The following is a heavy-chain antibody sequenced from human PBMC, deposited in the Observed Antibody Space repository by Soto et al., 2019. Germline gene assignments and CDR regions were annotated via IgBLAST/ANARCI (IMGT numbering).Heavy chain of an antibody. CDR1: GYTFTSYG. J-gene: IGHJ3*02. CDR3: ARDQGPITMHAFDI. D-gene: IGHD3-10*01. V-gene: IGHV1-69*13. CDR2: IIPIFGTA. Sequence: ASVKVSCKASGYTFTSYGISWVRQAPGQGLEWMGGIIPIFGTANYAQKFQGRVTITADESTSTAYMELSSLRSEDTAAYYCARDQGPITMHAFDIWGQGTMVTVSS.